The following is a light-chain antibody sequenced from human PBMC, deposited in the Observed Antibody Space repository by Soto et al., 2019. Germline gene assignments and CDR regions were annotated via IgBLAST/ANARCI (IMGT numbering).Light chain of an antibody. V-gene: IGKV1-5*01. CDR3: QHYNGYPYT. J-gene: IGKJ2*01. CDR2: DAF. Sequence: DIQMTQSPSTLSASIGDRVTITCRASQSINNCLAWYQQRPGRAPHLLIYDAFRLGTGVPSRFSGSGSGTEFTLTISSLQAEDFATYFCQHYNGYPYTFGPGTKLEI. CDR1: QSINNC.